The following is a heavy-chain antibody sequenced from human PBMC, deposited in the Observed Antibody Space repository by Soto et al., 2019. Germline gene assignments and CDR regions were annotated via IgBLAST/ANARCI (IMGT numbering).Heavy chain of an antibody. V-gene: IGHV2-5*02. CDR3: AHRCGVRYGVSSYDSSGHHSESFQY. Sequence: QITLKESGPTLVKPTQTLTLTCTFSGFSLSTYGVGVGWIRQPPGKALEWLALIYWDDDKRYSPSLKSRLTITSHTSKNQAILTMTNLDPVDTATYSYAHRCGVRYGVSSYDSSGHHSESFQYWGQGTLVTVSS. CDR1: GFSLSTYGVG. CDR2: IYWDDDK. J-gene: IGHJ1*01. D-gene: IGHD3-22*01.